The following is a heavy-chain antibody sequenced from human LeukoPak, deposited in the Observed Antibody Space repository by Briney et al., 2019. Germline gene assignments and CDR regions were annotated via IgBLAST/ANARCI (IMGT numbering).Heavy chain of an antibody. J-gene: IGHJ4*02. D-gene: IGHD6-13*01. CDR1: GFTFSNYA. V-gene: IGHV3-23*01. CDR2: ISGSGGST. Sequence: GGSLRLSCAASGFTFSNYAMRWVRQAPGKGLEWVSAISGSGGSTYYADSVKGRFTISRDNSKNTLYLQMNSLRAEDTAVYYCAKMGYSSSWYYFDYWGQGTLVTVSS. CDR3: AKMGYSSSWYYFDY.